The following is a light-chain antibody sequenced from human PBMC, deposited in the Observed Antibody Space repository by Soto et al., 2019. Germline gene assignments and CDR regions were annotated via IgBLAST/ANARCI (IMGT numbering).Light chain of an antibody. V-gene: IGKV3-20*01. CDR3: QQYGSSPRT. J-gene: IGKJ1*01. CDR1: LSVSSSY. Sequence: EIVLTQSPGALSLSPGERATLSCGASLSVSSSYLAWYQQKPGQAPRLLIYGASTRATGIPDRFSGSGSGTDFTLTISRLEPEDFAVYYCQQYGSSPRTCGQGTKV. CDR2: GAS.